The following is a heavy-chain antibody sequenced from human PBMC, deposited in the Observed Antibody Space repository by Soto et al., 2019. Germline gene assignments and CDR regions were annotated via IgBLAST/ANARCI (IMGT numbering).Heavy chain of an antibody. D-gene: IGHD3-22*01. Sequence: SETLSLTWIVSGVSITSYHWSWIRPFPGKGLEWIAYTSYTGNTNYNPSLQSRVTISMDTSKNQLSLKLTSMTAADTAVYYCARDMHAGFTHSPDDMIRKWGQGTQVTVSS. V-gene: IGHV4-59*01. CDR3: ARDMHAGFTHSPDDMIRK. CDR2: TSYTGNT. J-gene: IGHJ4*02. CDR1: GVSITSYH.